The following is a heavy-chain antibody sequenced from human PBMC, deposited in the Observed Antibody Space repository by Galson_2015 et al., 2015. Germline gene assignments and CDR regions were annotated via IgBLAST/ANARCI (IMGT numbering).Heavy chain of an antibody. CDR1: GGSITSRSYY. D-gene: IGHD2-2*02. J-gene: IGHJ6*02. CDR3: AKSLTPEYRPPGYYYGLDV. Sequence: ETLSLTCTVSGGSITSRSYYWGWIRQPPGKGLEWIGSIYYSGSTYYNPSLKSRVTISIDASKTQFSLKLSSVTAADTAVYFCAKSLTPEYRPPGYYYGLDVWGQGTTVTVSS. CDR2: IYYSGST. V-gene: IGHV4-39*07.